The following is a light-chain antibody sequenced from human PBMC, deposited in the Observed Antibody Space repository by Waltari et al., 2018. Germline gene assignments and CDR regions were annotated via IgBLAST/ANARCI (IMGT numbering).Light chain of an antibody. V-gene: IGLV1-47*01. Sequence: QSVVTQPPSSSGTPGQRVTFSCYGSSPNLGNNFFYWYHQSPGTAPKLLIYRNNQRPSGVPDRFSGSKSGTSASLAISGLRSEDESDYYCATWDDSLRGWVFGGGTKLTVL. CDR3: ATWDDSLRGWV. J-gene: IGLJ3*02. CDR1: SPNLGNNF. CDR2: RNN.